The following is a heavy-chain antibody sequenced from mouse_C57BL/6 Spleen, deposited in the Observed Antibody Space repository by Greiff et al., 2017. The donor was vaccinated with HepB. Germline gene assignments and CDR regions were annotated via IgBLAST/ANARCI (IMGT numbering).Heavy chain of an antibody. CDR2: IYPRSGNT. CDR1: GYTFTSYG. D-gene: IGHD1-1*01. Sequence: QVHVKQSGAELARPGASVKLSCKASGYTFTSYGISWVKQRTGQGLEWIGEIYPRSGNTYYNEKFKGKATLTADKSSSTAYMELRSLTSEDSAVYFCARLLPHYYAMDYWGQGTSVTVSS. V-gene: IGHV1-81*01. CDR3: ARLLPHYYAMDY. J-gene: IGHJ4*01.